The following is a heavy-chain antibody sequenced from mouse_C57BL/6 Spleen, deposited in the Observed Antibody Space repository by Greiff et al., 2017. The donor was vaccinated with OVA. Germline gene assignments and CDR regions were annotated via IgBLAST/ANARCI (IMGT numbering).Heavy chain of an antibody. CDR1: GYTFTSYW. J-gene: IGHJ2*01. CDR2: IDPSDSYT. CDR3: ARRGYYYGSSGY. V-gene: IGHV1-50*01. D-gene: IGHD1-1*01. Sequence: QVQLQQPGAELVKPGASVKLSCKASGYTFTSYWMPWVKQRPGQGLEWIGEIDPSDSYTNYNQKFKGKATLTVDTASSTAYMQLSSLTSEDSAVYYCARRGYYYGSSGYWGQGTTLTVSS.